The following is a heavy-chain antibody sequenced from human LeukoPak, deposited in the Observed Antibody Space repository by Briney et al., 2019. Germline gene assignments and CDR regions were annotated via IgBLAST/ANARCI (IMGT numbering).Heavy chain of an antibody. J-gene: IGHJ4*02. D-gene: IGHD3-10*01. CDR1: GFTFSTYD. Sequence: GGSLRLSCVASGFTFSTYDMNWVRQAPGKGLEWVSAITSTSNHINYADSVKGRFTISRDSANNSLYLQMNSLSAEDTAVYYCARVYSANGYGSGYYDYWGQGTLVTVSS. CDR3: ARVYSANGYGSGYYDY. V-gene: IGHV3-21*01. CDR2: ITSTSNHI.